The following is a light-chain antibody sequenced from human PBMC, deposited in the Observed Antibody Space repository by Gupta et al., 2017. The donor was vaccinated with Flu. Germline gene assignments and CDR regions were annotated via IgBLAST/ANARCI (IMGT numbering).Light chain of an antibody. CDR1: QRLSTYK. CDR3: QQCGGSPYS. CDR2: STS. V-gene: IGKV3-20*01. Sequence: EVVLTQSPGTLSSSPGETVTVSCRASQRLSTYKLAWYQQKPGQAPRLLIYSTSSRATGIPDRFSGSGSGTDFTLTISRLEPEDFAVYYCQQCGGSPYSFGQGTKREIK. J-gene: IGKJ2*03.